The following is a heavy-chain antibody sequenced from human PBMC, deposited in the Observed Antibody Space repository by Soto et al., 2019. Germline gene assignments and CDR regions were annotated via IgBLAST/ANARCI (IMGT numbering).Heavy chain of an antibody. CDR3: AIKIPYYYDTSGFKDAFDI. CDR1: GYTFTTYT. J-gene: IGHJ3*02. Sequence: GASVKVSCKASGYTFTTYTMHWVRQAPGQRLEWMGWINAGNGNTKYSQKFQGRVTITRDTSASTAYMELSSLRSEDTAVYYCAIKIPYYYDTSGFKDAFDIWGKGTMVTFSS. CDR2: INAGNGNT. D-gene: IGHD3-22*01. V-gene: IGHV1-3*01.